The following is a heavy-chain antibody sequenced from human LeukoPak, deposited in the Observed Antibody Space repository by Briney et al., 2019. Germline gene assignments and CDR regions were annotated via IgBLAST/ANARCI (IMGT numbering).Heavy chain of an antibody. V-gene: IGHV3-23*01. CDR3: AKDSQLWLPSSLDY. Sequence: GGSLRLSCAASGFTFSSYAMSWVRQAPGKGLGWVSAISGSGGSTYYADSVKGRFTISRDNSKNTLYLQMNSLRAEDTAVYYCAKDSQLWLPSSLDYWGQGTLVTVSS. J-gene: IGHJ4*02. D-gene: IGHD5-18*01. CDR1: GFTFSSYA. CDR2: ISGSGGST.